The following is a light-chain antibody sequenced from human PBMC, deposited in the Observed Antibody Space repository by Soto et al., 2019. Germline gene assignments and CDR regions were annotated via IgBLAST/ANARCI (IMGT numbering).Light chain of an antibody. CDR3: TSYAGGNNV. V-gene: IGLV2-8*01. CDR1: SSDVGGYNY. Sequence: ALTQPPSASGSPGQSVTISCTGTSSDVGGYNYVSWYQQYPGKVPKLMVYEVNKRPSGVPDRFSGSKSGNTASLTVSGLQADDEADYYCTSYAGGNNVFGTGTKVTVL. J-gene: IGLJ1*01. CDR2: EVN.